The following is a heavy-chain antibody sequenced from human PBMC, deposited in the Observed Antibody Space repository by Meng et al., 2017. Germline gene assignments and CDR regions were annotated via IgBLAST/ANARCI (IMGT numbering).Heavy chain of an antibody. Sequence: GESLKISCKASGYTFTDYYIHWVRQAPGQGLEWIGRINPNNGDTNYAQKFQGRVTMTRDTSISTAYMELSSLRSDDTAVYFCARGSSSYFGMDVWGQGTTVT. V-gene: IGHV1-2*06. D-gene: IGHD6-6*01. CDR2: INPNNGDT. J-gene: IGHJ6*02. CDR1: GYTFTDYY. CDR3: ARGSSSYFGMDV.